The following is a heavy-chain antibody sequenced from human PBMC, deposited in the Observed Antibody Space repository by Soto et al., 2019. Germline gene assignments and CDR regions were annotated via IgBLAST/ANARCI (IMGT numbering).Heavy chain of an antibody. CDR1: GFTFSTYA. D-gene: IGHD6-19*01. V-gene: IGHV3-23*01. CDR3: AKDKGLARIELFDS. J-gene: IGHJ4*02. CDR2: ISASGAST. Sequence: EVQLLQSGGGLVQPGGSLRLSCAASGFTFSTYALSWVRQAPGKGLEWVSTISASGASTYYADSVRGRFTISRDSSKNTLYLQMSSLRADDTAVYYCAKDKGLARIELFDSWGQGMLVTVSS.